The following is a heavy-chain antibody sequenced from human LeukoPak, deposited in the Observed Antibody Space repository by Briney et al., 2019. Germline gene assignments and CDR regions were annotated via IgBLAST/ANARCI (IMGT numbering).Heavy chain of an antibody. D-gene: IGHD3-3*01. CDR2: IYSGGST. CDR3: AKAFSNYDFWSGYSASYYYYYMDV. Sequence: GGSLRLSCAASGFTVSSNYMSWVRQAPGKGLEWVSVIYSGGSTYYADSVKGRFTISRDNSKNTLYLQMNSLRAEDTAVYYCAKAFSNYDFWSGYSASYYYYYMDVWGKGTTVTVSS. V-gene: IGHV3-53*01. J-gene: IGHJ6*03. CDR1: GFTVSSNY.